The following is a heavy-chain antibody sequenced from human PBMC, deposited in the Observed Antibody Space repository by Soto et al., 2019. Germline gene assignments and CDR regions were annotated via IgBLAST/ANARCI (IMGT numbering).Heavy chain of an antibody. J-gene: IGHJ5*02. Sequence: QVQLVQSGAEVKKPGASVTVSCKASGYTFDRYAMSWLRQAPGQGLEWMGWITGDTHEATYAQNFQSRVSLTRDRSTTTAYMELRSLRYDDTAVYYCARDRPTDHWGQGTLVTVSS. V-gene: IGHV1-18*01. CDR1: GYTFDRYA. CDR3: ARDRPTDH. CDR2: ITGDTHEA.